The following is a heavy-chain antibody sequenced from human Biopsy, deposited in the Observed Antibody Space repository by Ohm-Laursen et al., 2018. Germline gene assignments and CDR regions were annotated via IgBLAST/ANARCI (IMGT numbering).Heavy chain of an antibody. D-gene: IGHD3-22*01. V-gene: IGHV4-34*01. Sequence: GTLSLTWAVYGESFNGYYWSWIRQTPGKGLEWIGEINHSGRTNYNPSLKSRVTISVDTSKNQFTLKVRSVTAADTAVYYCVRGVDYYDPYHYYALDVWGQGTTVTVSS. J-gene: IGHJ6*02. CDR2: INHSGRT. CDR3: VRGVDYYDPYHYYALDV. CDR1: GESFNGYY.